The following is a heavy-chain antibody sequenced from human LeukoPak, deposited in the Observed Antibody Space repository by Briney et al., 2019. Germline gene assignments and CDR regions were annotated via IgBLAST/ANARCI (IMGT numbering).Heavy chain of an antibody. CDR3: ARQTGDLHLFDL. D-gene: IGHD7-27*01. J-gene: IGHJ2*01. V-gene: IGHV4-38-2*01. CDR2: IFHGGNT. CDR1: GDSIISGYY. Sequence: SETLSLTCSVSGDSIISGYYWGWIRQPPGKGLGWIGSIFHGGNTYSNPSLKSRVAISVDTSKNQFSLKLTSVTAADSAVYYCARQTGDLHLFDLWGRGTLVTVSS.